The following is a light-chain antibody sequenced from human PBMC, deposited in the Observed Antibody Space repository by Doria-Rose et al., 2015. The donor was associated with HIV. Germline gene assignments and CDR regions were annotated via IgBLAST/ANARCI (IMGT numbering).Light chain of an antibody. J-gene: IGKJ5*01. Sequence: TQSPGTLSLSPGERATLSCRASQRVKSSYLAWYQQKPGQAPRLLIYDASTRATGIPDRFSGSRYGTDFTLTISRLEPEDVAVYYCQQYGTSRGTFGQGTRLEI. CDR3: QQYGTSRGT. CDR1: QRVKSSY. V-gene: IGKV3-20*01. CDR2: DAS.